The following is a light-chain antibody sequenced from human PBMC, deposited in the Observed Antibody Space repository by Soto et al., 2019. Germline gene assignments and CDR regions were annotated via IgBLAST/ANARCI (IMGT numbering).Light chain of an antibody. V-gene: IGKV3-11*01. CDR3: QQRSNWPPIT. J-gene: IGKJ5*01. Sequence: EIVLTRSQATLSLSPGERATLSCRASQSVSSYLAWYQQKPGQAPRLLIYDASNRATDIPARFSGSGSGTDFTLTICIREPEDFAVYYCQQRSNWPPITCGQGTRLEIK. CDR2: DAS. CDR1: QSVSSY.